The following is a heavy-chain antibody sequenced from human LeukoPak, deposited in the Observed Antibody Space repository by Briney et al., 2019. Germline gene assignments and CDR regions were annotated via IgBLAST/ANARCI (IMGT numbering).Heavy chain of an antibody. V-gene: IGHV3-74*01. CDR1: GFTFSSYW. Sequence: GSLRPSFATSGFTFSSYWMPWVRPASGKGLVWVSRINSDGSSTNYADSVKGRFTISRDNAKNSLYLQMNSLRTEDTAVYFCARVMNDYGDYVFDYWGQGTLVTVSS. CDR3: ARVMNDYGDYVFDY. D-gene: IGHD4-17*01. J-gene: IGHJ4*02. CDR2: INSDGSST.